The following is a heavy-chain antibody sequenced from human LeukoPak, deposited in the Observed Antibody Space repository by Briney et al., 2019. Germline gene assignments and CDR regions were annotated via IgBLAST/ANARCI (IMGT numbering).Heavy chain of an antibody. D-gene: IGHD1-1*01. Sequence: SETLSLTCTVSGASVSSGSYYWTWIRQPPGKGLEWIGYIFYSGSTNYNPSLESRVTISFDTSTNQYSLKLTSVTAADTAVYYCARDPGVTTATYYFDSWGQGSLVTVSS. CDR3: ARDPGVTTATYYFDS. J-gene: IGHJ4*02. CDR2: IFYSGST. V-gene: IGHV4-61*01. CDR1: GASVSSGSYY.